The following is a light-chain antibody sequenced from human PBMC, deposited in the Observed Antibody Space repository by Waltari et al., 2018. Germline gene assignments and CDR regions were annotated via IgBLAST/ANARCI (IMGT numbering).Light chain of an antibody. CDR1: QSSSRY. J-gene: IGKJ1*01. CDR3: QNHERLPAT. V-gene: IGKV3-20*01. CDR2: GAS. Sequence: EVVLTRSPGTLSLAPGEGATLFCRASQSSSRYLFWYQQRPGQAPRLLIYGASIRAAGIPDRFSGSGSGTDVTLSISRLEPEDFAVYYCQNHERLPATFGQGTRVEIK.